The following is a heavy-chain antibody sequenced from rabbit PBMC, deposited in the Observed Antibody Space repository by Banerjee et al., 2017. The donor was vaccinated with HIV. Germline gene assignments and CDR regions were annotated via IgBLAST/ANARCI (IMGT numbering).Heavy chain of an antibody. V-gene: IGHV1S40*01. CDR2: IYAGSNDHT. Sequence: QSLEESGGDLVKPGASLTLTCTASGFSFSSGYDMCWVRQAPGKGLEWIACIYAGSNDHTYYANWAKGRFTISKTSSTTVTLQMTSLTAADTATYFCARDLAGVIGWNFGLWGQGTLVTVS. D-gene: IGHD4-1*01. CDR1: GFSFSSGYD. J-gene: IGHJ4*01. CDR3: ARDLAGVIGWNFGL.